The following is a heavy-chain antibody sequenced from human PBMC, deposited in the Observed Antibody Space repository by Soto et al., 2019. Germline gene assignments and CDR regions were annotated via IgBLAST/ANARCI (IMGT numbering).Heavy chain of an antibody. CDR3: ARDTSQRLGDYYYYGMDV. CDR2: INPNSGGT. V-gene: IGHV1-2*02. Sequence: VASVKVSCKASGYTFTGYYVHWVRQAPGQGLEWMGWINPNSGGTNYAQKFQGRVTMTRDTSISTAYMELSRLRSDDTAVYYCARDTSQRLGDYYYYGMDVWGQGTTVTVSS. J-gene: IGHJ6*02. D-gene: IGHD6-25*01. CDR1: GYTFTGYY.